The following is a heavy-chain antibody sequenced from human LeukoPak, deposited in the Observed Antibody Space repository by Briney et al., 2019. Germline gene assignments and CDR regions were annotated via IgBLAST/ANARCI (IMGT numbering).Heavy chain of an antibody. CDR1: GFTFSSYA. J-gene: IGHJ1*01. V-gene: IGHV3-30*18. CDR3: AKVFSSSWYNAEYFQH. D-gene: IGHD6-13*01. Sequence: GGSLRLSCVASGFTFSSYAMTWVRQAPGKGLEWVAVISYDGSNKYYADSVKGRFTISRDNSKNTLYLQMNSLRAEDTAVYYCAKVFSSSWYNAEYFQHWGQGTLVTVSS. CDR2: ISYDGSNK.